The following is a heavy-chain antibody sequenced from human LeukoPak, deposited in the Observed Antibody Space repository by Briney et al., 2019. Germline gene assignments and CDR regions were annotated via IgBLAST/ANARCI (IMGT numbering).Heavy chain of an antibody. CDR2: ISGGGSYT. CDR3: AKRITVSAGYYLDS. D-gene: IGHD6-19*01. V-gene: IGHV3-23*01. CDR1: GFSFSSFA. J-gene: IGHJ4*02. Sequence: GGSLRLSCVGSGFSFSSFAMRWVRQAPGKGLEWVSTISGGGSYTYFADSVKGRFTVSRDDSKSMHFLQMNSLRPEDTALYFCAKRITVSAGYYLDSWGRGTLVTVSS.